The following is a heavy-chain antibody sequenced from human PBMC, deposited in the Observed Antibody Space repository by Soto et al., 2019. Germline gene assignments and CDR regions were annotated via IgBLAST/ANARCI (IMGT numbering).Heavy chain of an antibody. Sequence: QVQLVESGGGLVRPGESLRLSCAASGFTFSDSSMNWIRQAPGKGLEWVSYISSGTRYTNYADSVKGRFTISRDNAKNSLFLHMNSLRAEDTAVYYCARSVVSSTRFDPWGQGTLVTVSS. CDR2: ISSGTRYT. V-gene: IGHV3-11*06. J-gene: IGHJ5*02. CDR3: ARSVVSSTRFDP. D-gene: IGHD6-13*01. CDR1: GFTFSDSS.